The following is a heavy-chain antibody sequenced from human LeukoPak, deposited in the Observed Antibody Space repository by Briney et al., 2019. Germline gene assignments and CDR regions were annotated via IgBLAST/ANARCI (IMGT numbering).Heavy chain of an antibody. CDR1: GYTLTDLS. CDR2: FDPEDGET. CDR3: ATSSGYGFLFEY. Sequence: ASVKVSCKVSGYTLTDLSMHWVRQAPGKGLEGMGGFDPEDGETIYAQNFQGRVTMTEETSTDTAYMEVRSLRSEDTAVYYCATSSGYGFLFEYWGQGTLVTVSS. J-gene: IGHJ4*02. V-gene: IGHV1-24*01. D-gene: IGHD3-22*01.